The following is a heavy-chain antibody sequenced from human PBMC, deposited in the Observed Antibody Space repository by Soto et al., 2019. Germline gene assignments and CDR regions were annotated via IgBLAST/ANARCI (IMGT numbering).Heavy chain of an antibody. J-gene: IGHJ4*02. CDR3: ASNSYGYTFYDY. V-gene: IGHV4-30-4*01. CDR1: GGSISSGDYY. D-gene: IGHD5-18*01. CDR2: IYYSGST. Sequence: QVQLQESGPGLVKPSQTLSLTCTVSGGSISSGDYYWSWIRQPPGKGLEWIGYIYYSGSTYYNPSLKSRVXXXVXXSKNQFSLKLSSVTAADTAVYYCASNSYGYTFYDYWSQGTLVTVSS.